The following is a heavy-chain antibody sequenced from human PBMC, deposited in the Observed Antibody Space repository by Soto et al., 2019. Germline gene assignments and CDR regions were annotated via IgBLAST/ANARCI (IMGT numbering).Heavy chain of an antibody. D-gene: IGHD5-12*01. J-gene: IGHJ6*03. Sequence: SETLSLTCAVYGGSFSGYYWSWIRQPPGKGLEWIGEINHSGSTNYNPSLKSRVTISVDTSKNQFSLKLSSVTAADTAVYYCARGLSNSGYDYLGTDELRPPRPSYYYYMDVWGKGTTVTVSS. CDR3: ARGLSNSGYDYLGTDELRPPRPSYYYYMDV. V-gene: IGHV4-34*01. CDR2: INHSGST. CDR1: GGSFSGYY.